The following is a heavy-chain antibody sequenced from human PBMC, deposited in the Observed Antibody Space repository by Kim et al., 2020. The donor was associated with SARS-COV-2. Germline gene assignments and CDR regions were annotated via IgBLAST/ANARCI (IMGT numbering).Heavy chain of an antibody. D-gene: IGHD2-8*01. CDR3: ARTINGYYYMDV. CDR2: K. V-gene: IGHV2-70*13. J-gene: IGHJ6*03. Sequence: KYYNTFLKTRLTISEDTSKSQVVLTMTNMDPVDTATYYCARTINGYYYMDVWGEGTTVTVSS.